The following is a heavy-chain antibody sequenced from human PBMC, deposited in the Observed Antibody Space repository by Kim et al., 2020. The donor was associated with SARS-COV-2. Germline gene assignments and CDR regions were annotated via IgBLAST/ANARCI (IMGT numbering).Heavy chain of an antibody. J-gene: IGHJ4*02. D-gene: IGHD5-12*01. CDR1: GFTFTNYW. CDR3: ARIGYSSSPFDY. Sequence: GGSLRLSCAASGFTFTNYWMSWVRQAPGKGLEWVANINQDGSVKYFVDSVKGRFTLSRDNAKNSLSLQMNSLRDDDTAVYHCARIGYSSSPFDYWGQGTL. CDR2: INQDGSVK. V-gene: IGHV3-7*01.